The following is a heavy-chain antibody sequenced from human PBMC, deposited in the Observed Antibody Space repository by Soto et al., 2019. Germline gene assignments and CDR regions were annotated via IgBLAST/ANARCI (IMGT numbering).Heavy chain of an antibody. CDR1: GFSLSTSGVG. V-gene: IGHV2-5*02. CDR3: LYRAEPPLGGYYFDY. J-gene: IGHJ4*02. CDR2: IYWDDDK. Sequence: QITLKESGPTLVKPTQTLTLTCTFSGFSLSTSGVGVGWIRQPPGKALEWLALIYWDDDKRYSPSLKNRLAITKDTSKNQVILTLTNMDPVDTATYYGLYRAEPPLGGYYFDYWGQGTLVTVSS. D-gene: IGHD7-27*01.